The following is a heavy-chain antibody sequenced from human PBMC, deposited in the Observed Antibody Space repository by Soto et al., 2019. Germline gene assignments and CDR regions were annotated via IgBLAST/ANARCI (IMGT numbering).Heavy chain of an antibody. V-gene: IGHV3-23*01. CDR1: GFTFSNYA. D-gene: IGHD3-10*01. J-gene: IGHJ4*02. CDR2: MSGTVGNT. CDR3: AKKYYFGSGSYVFYFDY. Sequence: EVQLLESGGGSVQPGGSLRLSCAASGFTFSNYAMTWVRQAPGKGLEWVSTMSGTVGNTYYADSVKGRFTISRDNSKNTLYLQMNSLRAEDTAVYYCAKKYYFGSGSYVFYFDYWGQGTLVTVSS.